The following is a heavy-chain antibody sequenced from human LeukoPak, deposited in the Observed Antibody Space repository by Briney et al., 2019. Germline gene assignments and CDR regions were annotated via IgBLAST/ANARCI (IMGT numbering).Heavy chain of an antibody. CDR3: TRGSTSGSYRAD. V-gene: IGHV1-8*01. D-gene: IGHD3-10*01. CDR1: GYTFTDHD. Sequence: ASVKVSCKASGYTFTDHDINWVRQASGQGLEWMGWMNPNTGNTGYAQKFQGRVTMTRDTSITTAYMELNILRSDDTAVYYCTRGSTSGSYRADWGQGTLVTVSS. CDR2: MNPNTGNT. J-gene: IGHJ4*02.